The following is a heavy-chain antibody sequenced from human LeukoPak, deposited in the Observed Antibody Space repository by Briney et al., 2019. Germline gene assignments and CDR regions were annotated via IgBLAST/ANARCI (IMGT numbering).Heavy chain of an antibody. D-gene: IGHD2-21*01. CDR2: INHSGST. CDR1: GGSFSGYY. J-gene: IGHJ4*02. CDR3: ARHPRVQLWGNNRYYFDY. Sequence: SETLPLTCAVYGGSFSGYYWSWIRQPPGKGLEWIGEINHSGSTNYNPSLKSRVTISVDTSKNQFSLKLSSVTAADTAVYYCARHPRVQLWGNNRYYFDYWGQGTLVTVSS. V-gene: IGHV4-34*01.